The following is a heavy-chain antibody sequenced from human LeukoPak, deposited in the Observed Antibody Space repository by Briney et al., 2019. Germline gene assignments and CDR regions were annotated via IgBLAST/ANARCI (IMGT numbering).Heavy chain of an antibody. J-gene: IGHJ3*02. D-gene: IGHD3-10*01. CDR3: ARESPRYGSGSKDAFDI. V-gene: IGHV3-53*01. Sequence: GGSLRLSCAASGFTVSSNYMSWVRQAPGKGLEWVSVIYSGGSTYYADSVKGRFTISRDNSKNTLYLQMNSLRAEDTAVYYCARESPRYGSGSKDAFDIWGQGTMVTVSS. CDR2: IYSGGST. CDR1: GFTVSSNY.